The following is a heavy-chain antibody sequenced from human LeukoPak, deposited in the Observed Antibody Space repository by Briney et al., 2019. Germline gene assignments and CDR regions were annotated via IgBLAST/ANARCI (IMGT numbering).Heavy chain of an antibody. D-gene: IGHD3-22*01. CDR2: ISYDGSNK. J-gene: IGHJ4*02. V-gene: IGHV3-30*18. CDR3: AKAPDYYDSSGYYSPSAGVDY. CDR1: GFTFSDYY. Sequence: GGSLRLSCAASGFTFSDYYMSWIRQAPGKGLEWVAVISYDGSNKYYADSVKGRFTISRDNSKNTLYLQMNSLRAEDTAVYYCAKAPDYYDSSGYYSPSAGVDYWGQGTLVTVSS.